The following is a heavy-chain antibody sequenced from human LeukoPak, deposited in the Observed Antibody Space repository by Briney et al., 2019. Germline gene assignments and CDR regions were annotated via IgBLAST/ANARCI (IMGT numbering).Heavy chain of an antibody. CDR3: ARRREVASYYFDY. CDR2: IYYSGSA. D-gene: IGHD2-15*01. Sequence: ASETLSLTCTVSGGSISSYYWSWIRQPPGKGLEWIGYIYYSGSANYNPSLKSRVTISVDTSKNQFSLKLSSVTAADTAVYYCARRREVASYYFDYWGQGTLVTVSS. CDR1: GGSISSYY. V-gene: IGHV4-59*08. J-gene: IGHJ4*02.